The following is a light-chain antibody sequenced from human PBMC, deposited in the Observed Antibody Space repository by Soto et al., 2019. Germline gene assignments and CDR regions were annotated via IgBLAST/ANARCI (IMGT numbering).Light chain of an antibody. CDR2: EVS. CDR1: SSDVGGYNY. CDR3: SSYGSTSTRYV. J-gene: IGLJ1*01. Sequence: QSALTQPASVSGSPGQSITISCTGTSSDVGGYNYVSWYQQHPGKAPKLMIYEVSNRPSGVSNRFSGSKSANTASLTISGLQAEDEADYFCSSYGSTSTRYVFGAGTKLTVL. V-gene: IGLV2-14*01.